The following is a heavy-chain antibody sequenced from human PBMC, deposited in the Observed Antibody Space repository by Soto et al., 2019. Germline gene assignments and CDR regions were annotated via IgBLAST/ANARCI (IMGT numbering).Heavy chain of an antibody. CDR1: GFTFSSYW. J-gene: IGHJ6*02. Sequence: EVQLVESGGGLVQPGGSLRLSCAASGFTFSSYWMHWVRQAPGEGLVWVSRIKFDGSNTDYADSVKGRFTISRDNAKNTLYLQMNSLRAEDTTLYYCARGVPNYYAMDVWGQGTTVTVSS. CDR2: IKFDGSNT. V-gene: IGHV3-74*01. CDR3: ARGVPNYYAMDV.